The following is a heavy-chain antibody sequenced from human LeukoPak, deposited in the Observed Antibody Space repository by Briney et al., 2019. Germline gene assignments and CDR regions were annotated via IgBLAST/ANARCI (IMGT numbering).Heavy chain of an antibody. CDR2: MSNSGGST. J-gene: IGHJ4*02. Sequence: PGGSLRLSCAASGFTFSSYAMNWVRQAPGKGLEWASAMSNSGGSTYYADSVKGRFTISRDNSKNTLYLQMNSLRAEDTAVYYCAKDQGDSIDYWGQGTLVTVSS. CDR3: AKDQGDSIDY. V-gene: IGHV3-23*01. CDR1: GFTFSSYA. D-gene: IGHD2-21*02.